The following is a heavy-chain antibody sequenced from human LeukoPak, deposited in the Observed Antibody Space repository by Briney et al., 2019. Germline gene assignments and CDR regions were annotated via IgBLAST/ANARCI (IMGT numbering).Heavy chain of an antibody. CDR2: INPNSGDT. CDR3: ARDYCSSTSCLFDY. D-gene: IGHD2-2*01. Sequence: ASVKVSCKASGYTFTGYHMHWVRQASGQGLEWMGRINPNSGDTNYAQKFQGRVTMTRDTSISTAYMELSRLRPDDTAVYYCARDYCSSTSCLFDYWGQGTLVTVSS. J-gene: IGHJ4*02. CDR1: GYTFTGYH. V-gene: IGHV1-2*06.